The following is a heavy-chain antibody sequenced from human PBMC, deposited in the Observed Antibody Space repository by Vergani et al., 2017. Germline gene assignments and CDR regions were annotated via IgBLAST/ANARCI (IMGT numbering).Heavy chain of an antibody. CDR3: ANDRGYSRSYPGRYFDY. D-gene: IGHD1-26*01. CDR2: IGTAGDT. V-gene: IGHV3-13*01. CDR1: GFTFSSYD. Sequence: EVQLVESGGGLVQPGGSLRLSCAASGFTFSSYDMHWVRQATGKGLEWVSAIGTAGDTYYPGSVKGRFTISRDNSKNTLYLQMNSLRAEDTAVYYCANDRGYSRSYPGRYFDYWGQGTLVSVSS. J-gene: IGHJ4*02.